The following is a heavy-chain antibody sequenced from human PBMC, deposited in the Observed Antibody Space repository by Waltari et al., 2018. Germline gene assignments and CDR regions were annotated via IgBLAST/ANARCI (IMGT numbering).Heavy chain of an antibody. CDR3: ARTTGARVLGWYFDL. J-gene: IGHJ2*01. D-gene: IGHD2-8*02. V-gene: IGHV2-26*01. Sequence: QVTLKESGPVLVKPTETLTLTCTVSGFSLSNARMGVSWIRQPPGKALEWLAHIFSNDEKSYSTSLKSRLTISKDTSQSQVVLTMTNIDPVDTATYYCARTTGARVLGWYFDLWGRGTLVTVSS. CDR1: GFSLSNARMG. CDR2: IFSNDEK.